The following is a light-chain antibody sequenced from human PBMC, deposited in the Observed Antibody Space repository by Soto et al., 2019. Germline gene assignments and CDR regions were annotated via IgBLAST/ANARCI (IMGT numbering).Light chain of an antibody. J-gene: IGLJ1*01. CDR3: SSYISSSTYV. CDR1: SSDVGGYNY. Sequence: SVLRQPRSASGSPGQSVTFSCTGTSSDVGGYNYVSWYQQHPGKAPKLMIYEVTKRPSGVPDRFSGSKSGNTASLTVSGLQAEDEADYYCSSYISSSTYVFGTGTKVTVL. V-gene: IGLV2-8*01. CDR2: EVT.